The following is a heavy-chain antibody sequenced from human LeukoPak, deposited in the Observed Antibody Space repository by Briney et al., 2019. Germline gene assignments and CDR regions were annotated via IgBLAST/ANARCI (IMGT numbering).Heavy chain of an antibody. J-gene: IGHJ4*02. CDR1: GFTFSSYA. Sequence: PGGSLRLSCAASGFTFSSYAVSWVRQAPGKGLEWVSGISGSGGSTYYADAVKGRFTISRDNAKNSLYLQMNSLRAEDTAVYYCARDDDSSGYNHYFDYWGQGTLVTVSS. V-gene: IGHV3-23*01. CDR3: ARDDDSSGYNHYFDY. CDR2: ISGSGGST. D-gene: IGHD3-22*01.